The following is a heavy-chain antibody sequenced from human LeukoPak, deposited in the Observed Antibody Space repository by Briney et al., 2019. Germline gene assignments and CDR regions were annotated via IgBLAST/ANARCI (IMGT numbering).Heavy chain of an antibody. V-gene: IGHV3-9*01. Sequence: PGRSLRLSCAASGFTFDDYAMHWVRQAPGKGLEWVSGISWNSGSIGYADSVKGRFTISRDNAKNSLYLQMNSLRAEDTALYYCAKDVSPRFGESPFGYWGQGTLVTVSS. D-gene: IGHD3-16*01. J-gene: IGHJ4*02. CDR2: ISWNSGSI. CDR3: AKDVSPRFGESPFGY. CDR1: GFTFDDYA.